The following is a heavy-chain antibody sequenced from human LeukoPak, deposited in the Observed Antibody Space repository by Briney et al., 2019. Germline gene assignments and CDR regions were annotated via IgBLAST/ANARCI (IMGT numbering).Heavy chain of an antibody. J-gene: IGHJ6*03. D-gene: IGHD6-19*01. Sequence: GGSLRLSCATSGFSFSSYAMSWVRQAPGKGLEWVSAMSSSDDGRYYAASVRRRFTISRDTSRSTLYLQMNSLRAEDTAVYYCARPAGSGWRYYYYYMDVWGKGTTVTVSS. CDR3: ARPAGSGWRYYYYYMDV. V-gene: IGHV3-23*01. CDR1: GFSFSSYA. CDR2: MSSSDDGR.